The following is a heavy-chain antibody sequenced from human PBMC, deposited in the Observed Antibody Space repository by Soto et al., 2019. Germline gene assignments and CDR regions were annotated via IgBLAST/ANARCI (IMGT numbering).Heavy chain of an antibody. V-gene: IGHV4-31*03. J-gene: IGHJ6*02. CDR3: ARDRMGRYNILSCYRYYHGMEV. CDR2: IYYSGST. CDR1: GGSISSGGYY. Sequence: SETLSLTCTVSGGSISSGGYYWSWIHQHPGKGLEWIGCIYYSGSTYYNPSLKSRVTISVDTSKNQFSLKLSSVTAADTAVYYCARDRMGRYNILSCYRYYHGMEVWGQGTTVTVSS. D-gene: IGHD3-9*01.